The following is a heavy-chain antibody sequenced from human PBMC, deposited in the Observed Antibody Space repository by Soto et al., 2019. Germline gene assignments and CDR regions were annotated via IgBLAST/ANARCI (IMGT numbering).Heavy chain of an antibody. V-gene: IGHV6-1*01. CDR2: TYYRSKWKT. CDR3: PRADVIDI. CDR1: GDSVSGNRAA. Sequence: PSQTLSLTCAISGDSVSGNRAAWNWVRQSPSRGLEWLGRTYYRSKWKTDYAVSVRGRITINPDRYKNQFSLQLNYVTPGDTAVYYCPRADVIDISGRGTMVTV. J-gene: IGHJ3*02.